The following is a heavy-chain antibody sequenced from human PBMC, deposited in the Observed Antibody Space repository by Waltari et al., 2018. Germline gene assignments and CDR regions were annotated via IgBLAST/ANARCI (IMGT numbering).Heavy chain of an antibody. CDR1: DYSISRGFY. CDR3: ARQGGYINVWWEDYWYFDH. J-gene: IGHJ2*01. V-gene: IGHV4-38-2*01. CDR2: INHSGST. D-gene: IGHD1-26*01. Sequence: QVHLQVSGPGLVTPSETLSLTCAASDYSISRGFYWGWIRQPPGKGLEWIGSINHSGSTFYNPSLKSRVTISVDTALNHFSLKLNSVTATDTAVYYCARQGGYINVWWEDYWYFDHWGRGTLVTVSS.